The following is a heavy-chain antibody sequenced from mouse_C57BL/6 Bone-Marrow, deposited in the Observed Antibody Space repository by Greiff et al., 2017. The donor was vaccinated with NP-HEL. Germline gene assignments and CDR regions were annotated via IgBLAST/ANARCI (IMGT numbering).Heavy chain of an antibody. D-gene: IGHD2-5*01. J-gene: IGHJ4*01. Sequence: QVQLQQPGAELVKPGASVKLSCKASGYTFTSYWMHWVKQRPGRGLEWIGRIDPNSGGTKYNEKFKSKATLTVDKPSSTAYMQLSSLTSEDSAVYYCALYYSNYVGYAMDYWGQGTSVTVSS. CDR1: GYTFTSYW. CDR2: IDPNSGGT. CDR3: ALYYSNYVGYAMDY. V-gene: IGHV1-72*01.